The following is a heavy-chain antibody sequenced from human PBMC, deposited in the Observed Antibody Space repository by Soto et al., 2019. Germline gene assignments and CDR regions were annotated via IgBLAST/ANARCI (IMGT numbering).Heavy chain of an antibody. CDR2: IIPIFGTA. Sequence: ASVKVSCKASGGTFSSYAISWVRQAPGQGLEWMGGIIPIFGTANYAQKFQGRVTITADESTSTAYMELSSLRSEDTAVYYCARGAGTTKILLVYYGMDVWGQGTTVTVSS. V-gene: IGHV1-69*13. CDR1: GGTFSSYA. CDR3: ARGAGTTKILLVYYGMDV. J-gene: IGHJ6*02. D-gene: IGHD1-7*01.